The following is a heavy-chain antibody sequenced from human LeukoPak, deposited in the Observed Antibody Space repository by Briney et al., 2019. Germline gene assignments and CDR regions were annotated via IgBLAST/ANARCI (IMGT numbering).Heavy chain of an antibody. J-gene: IGHJ5*02. Sequence: SETLSLTCTVSGGSISSGDYYWRWIRQPPGKGLEWIGYIYYSGSTYYNPSLKSRVTISVDTSKNQFSLKLSSVTAADTAVYYCARAFPLGNWFDPWGQGTLVTVSS. D-gene: IGHD3-16*01. CDR1: GGSISSGDYY. CDR2: IYYSGST. CDR3: ARAFPLGNWFDP. V-gene: IGHV4-30-4*08.